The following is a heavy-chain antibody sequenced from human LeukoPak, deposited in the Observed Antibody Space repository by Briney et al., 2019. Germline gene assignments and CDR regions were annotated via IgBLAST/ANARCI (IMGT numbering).Heavy chain of an antibody. D-gene: IGHD2-2*01. J-gene: IGHJ3*02. Sequence: SVKVSCKASGGTFSSYAISWVRQAPGQGLEWMGGIIPIFGTANYAQKFQGRVTITADESTSTAYMELSSLRSEDTAVYYCARERSIVVVPAAIGETDAFDIWGQGTMVTVSS. V-gene: IGHV1-69*13. CDR2: IIPIFGTA. CDR3: ARERSIVVVPAAIGETDAFDI. CDR1: GGTFSSYA.